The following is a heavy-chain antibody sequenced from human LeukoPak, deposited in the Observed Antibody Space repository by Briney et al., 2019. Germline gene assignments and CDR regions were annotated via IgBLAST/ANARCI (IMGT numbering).Heavy chain of an antibody. Sequence: ASVKVSCKASGYTFTRYGVSWVRQAPGQGLEWVGWIGSYNGNTNYAQRLQDRITVTTDTSTSTAYMELSSLRSDDTAMYYCARVGAEVTSRFDSWGPGTLVTVPS. CDR3: ARVGAEVTSRFDS. D-gene: IGHD2-21*02. CDR2: IGSYNGNT. V-gene: IGHV1-18*01. CDR1: GYTFTRYG. J-gene: IGHJ4*02.